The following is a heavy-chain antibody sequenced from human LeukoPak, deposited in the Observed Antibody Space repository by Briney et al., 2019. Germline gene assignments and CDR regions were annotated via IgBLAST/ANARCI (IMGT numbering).Heavy chain of an antibody. Sequence: GGSLRLSCAASGFTFSSYSMNWVRQAPGKGLEWVSSISSSSSYIYYADSVKGRFTISRDNAKNSLYLQMNSLRAEDTAVYYCARGRDVLMVCALYSYFDYWGQGTLVTVSS. J-gene: IGHJ4*02. CDR1: GFTFSSYS. CDR3: ARGRDVLMVCALYSYFDY. CDR2: ISSSSSYI. V-gene: IGHV3-21*01. D-gene: IGHD2-8*01.